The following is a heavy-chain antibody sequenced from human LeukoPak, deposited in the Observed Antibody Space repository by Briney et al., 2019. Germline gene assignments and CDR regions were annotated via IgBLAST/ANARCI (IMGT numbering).Heavy chain of an antibody. Sequence: GGSLRLFCAASGFTFSSYAMSWVRQAPGKGLEWVSAISGSGGSIYYADSVKGQFTISRDNSKNTLYLQMNSLRAEDTAVYYCAKLRYYYDSSGYSDYWGQGTLVTVSS. J-gene: IGHJ4*02. CDR2: ISGSGGSI. D-gene: IGHD3-22*01. CDR3: AKLRYYYDSSGYSDY. V-gene: IGHV3-23*01. CDR1: GFTFSSYA.